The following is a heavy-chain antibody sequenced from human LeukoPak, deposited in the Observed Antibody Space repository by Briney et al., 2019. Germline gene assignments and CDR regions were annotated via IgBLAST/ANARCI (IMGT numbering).Heavy chain of an antibody. D-gene: IGHD2-2*01. Sequence: SETLSLTCTVSGGSISSYYWSWIRQPPGKGLEWIGYIYYSGSTNYNPSLKSRVTMSVDTSKNQFSLKLSSVTAADTAVYYCAREYCSSTSCYFHFDYWGQGTLVTVSS. CDR1: GGSISSYY. J-gene: IGHJ4*02. V-gene: IGHV4-59*12. CDR3: AREYCSSTSCYFHFDY. CDR2: IYYSGST.